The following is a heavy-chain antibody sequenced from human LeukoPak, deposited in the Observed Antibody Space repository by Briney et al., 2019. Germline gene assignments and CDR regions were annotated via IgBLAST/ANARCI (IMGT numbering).Heavy chain of an antibody. D-gene: IGHD2-8*01. J-gene: IGHJ4*02. CDR2: INPHSGDT. Sequence: ASVNVSCKASEYTFTGYYLHWVRQAPGQGLEWMGWINPHSGDTDYAQKFQGRVTMTRDTSISTAYMELSRLRSDDTAVYYCARWGGHCTSGLCYYFDCWGQGTLVTVSS. CDR1: EYTFTGYY. V-gene: IGHV1-2*02. CDR3: ARWGGHCTSGLCYYFDC.